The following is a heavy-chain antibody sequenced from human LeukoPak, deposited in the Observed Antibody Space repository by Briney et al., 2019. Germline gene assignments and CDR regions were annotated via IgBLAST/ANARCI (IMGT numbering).Heavy chain of an antibody. D-gene: IGHD1-26*01. Sequence: PSGTLSLTCAVSGGSIMTTNWWSWVRQPPGKGLEWIGEVHLNGATNYNPSLESRVSVSIDTSKNQMSLKLTSVAAADTAIYYCTRESGAFSPFGFWGQGTLVTVSS. CDR1: GGSIMTTNW. CDR2: VHLNGAT. CDR3: TRESGAFSPFGF. V-gene: IGHV4-4*02. J-gene: IGHJ4*02.